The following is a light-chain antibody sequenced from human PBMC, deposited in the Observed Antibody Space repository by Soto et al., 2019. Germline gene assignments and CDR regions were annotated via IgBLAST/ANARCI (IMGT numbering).Light chain of an antibody. Sequence: LVITQSPATLSLSSGEVQTLPCRASQSISSKLAWYQQKPGQAPRLLIYGVSSRATGVPVSFSGSGSGTDFTLTISRLEPEDFAVYYCQQYVSAPITFGQGTRLEIK. J-gene: IGKJ5*01. CDR2: GVS. V-gene: IGKV3-20*01. CDR1: QSISSK. CDR3: QQYVSAPIT.